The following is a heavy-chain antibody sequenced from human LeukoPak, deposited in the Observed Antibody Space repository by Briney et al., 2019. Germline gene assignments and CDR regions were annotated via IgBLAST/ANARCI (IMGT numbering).Heavy chain of an antibody. V-gene: IGHV3-43D*03. CDR1: GFTFDDYA. Sequence: PGGSLRLSCAASGFTFDDYAMHWVRQAPGKGLEWVSLISWDGGSTYYADSVKGRFTISRDNSKNSLYLQMNSLRAEDTALYYCAKANSPSAPEKSDYYYYMDVWGKGTTVTVSS. CDR2: ISWDGGST. CDR3: AKANSPSAPEKSDYYYYMDV. J-gene: IGHJ6*03. D-gene: IGHD4-23*01.